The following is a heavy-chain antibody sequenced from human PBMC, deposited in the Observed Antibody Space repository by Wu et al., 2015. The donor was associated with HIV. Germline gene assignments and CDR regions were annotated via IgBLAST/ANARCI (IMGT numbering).Heavy chain of an antibody. CDR2: ITPLSGRR. CDR1: GDTFRNYG. D-gene: IGHD2-21*02. CDR3: ARPLGDLVISSWLWASFGLS. V-gene: IGHV1-69*13. Sequence: QVQLVQSGGEVKKPGSSVKVSCKASGDTFRNYGVNWVRQARGEGLEWMGRITPLSGRRNYAQKFLGRVTITADESTSTAYMELSSLRSEDXAVYYCARPLGDLVISSWLWASFGLSWGQGTMVTV. J-gene: IGHJ3*01.